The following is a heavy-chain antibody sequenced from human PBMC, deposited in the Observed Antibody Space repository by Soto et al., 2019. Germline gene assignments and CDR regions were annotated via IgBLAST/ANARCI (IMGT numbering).Heavy chain of an antibody. D-gene: IGHD2-21*01. CDR2: IYYSGST. CDR1: GGSISSSSYY. Sequence: QLQLQESGPGLVKPSETLSLTCTVSGGSISSSSYYWGWIRQPPGKGLEWIGSIYYSGSTYYNPSLKSRVTISVDTSKNQFALKLSSVTAADTAVYYCARHRGLKYVILWAIDIWGQVTMVTVSS. V-gene: IGHV4-39*01. CDR3: ARHRGLKYVILWAIDI. J-gene: IGHJ3*02.